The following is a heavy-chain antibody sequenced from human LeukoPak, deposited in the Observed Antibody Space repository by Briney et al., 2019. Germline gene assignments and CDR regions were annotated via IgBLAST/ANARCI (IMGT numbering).Heavy chain of an antibody. Sequence: GGSLRLSCAASGFTFSSYEMNWVRQAPGKGLEWVSYISSSGSTIYYADSVKGRFTISRDNSKNTLYLQMNSLRAEDMAVYYCAAYASGSYYRSWFDPWGQGTLVTVSS. CDR2: ISSSGSTI. J-gene: IGHJ5*02. CDR1: GFTFSSYE. D-gene: IGHD3-10*01. V-gene: IGHV3-48*03. CDR3: AAYASGSYYRSWFDP.